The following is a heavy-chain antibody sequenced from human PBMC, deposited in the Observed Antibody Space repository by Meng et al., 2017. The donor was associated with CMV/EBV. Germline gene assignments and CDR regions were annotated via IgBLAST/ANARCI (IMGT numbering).Heavy chain of an antibody. Sequence: SGFTFSSYGMHRVRQAPGKGLEWVAVIWYDGSNKYYADSVKGRFTISRDNSKNTLYLQMNSLKTEDTAVYYCTTAPITMVRGVRVDYWGQGTLVTVSS. D-gene: IGHD3-10*01. CDR1: GFTFSSYG. J-gene: IGHJ4*02. CDR2: IWYDGSNK. CDR3: TTAPITMVRGVRVDY. V-gene: IGHV3-33*01.